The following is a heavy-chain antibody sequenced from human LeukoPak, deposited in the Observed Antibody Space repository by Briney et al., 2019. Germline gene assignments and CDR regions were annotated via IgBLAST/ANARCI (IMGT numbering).Heavy chain of an antibody. J-gene: IGHJ6*03. CDR3: ARSPGYYYYYMDV. D-gene: IGHD3-10*01. V-gene: IGHV4-38-2*01. CDR2: IYHSGST. CDR1: GYSISSGYY. Sequence: SETLSLTCAVSGYSISSGYYWGWIRQPPGKGREWIGSIYHSGSTYYNPSLKSRVTMSVDTSKNQFSLKLSSVTAADTAVYYCARSPGYYYYYMDVWGKGTTVTVSS.